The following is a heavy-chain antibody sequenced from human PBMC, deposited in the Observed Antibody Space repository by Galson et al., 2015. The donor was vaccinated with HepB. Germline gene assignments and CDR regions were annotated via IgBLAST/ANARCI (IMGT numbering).Heavy chain of an antibody. CDR2: IKQDGSEK. Sequence: SLRLSCAASGFTFSSYWMSWVRQAPGKGLEWVANIKQDGSEKYYVDSVKGRFTMSRDNAKNSLYLQMNSLRAEDTAVYYCARDLYRTSSGVYDYYYMDVWGKGTTVTVSS. V-gene: IGHV3-7*03. CDR1: GFTFSSYW. D-gene: IGHD6-6*01. CDR3: ARDLYRTSSGVYDYYYMDV. J-gene: IGHJ6*03.